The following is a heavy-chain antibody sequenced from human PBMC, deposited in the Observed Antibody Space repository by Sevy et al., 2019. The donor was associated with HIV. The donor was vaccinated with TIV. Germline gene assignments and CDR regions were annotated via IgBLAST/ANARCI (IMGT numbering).Heavy chain of an antibody. D-gene: IGHD1-26*01. CDR3: ARTIVSGTMVDIDY. CDR2: TKPSGGAP. V-gene: IGHV1-2*06. CDR1: GYTLTDYW. J-gene: IGHJ4*02. Sequence: ASVKVSCKASGYTLTDYWIHWVRQAPGQGLEWMGRTKPSGGAPNYARMFQDRITVTSDTSITTAYLALNYLSSDDTAVYYCARTIVSGTMVDIDYWGQGTLVTVSS.